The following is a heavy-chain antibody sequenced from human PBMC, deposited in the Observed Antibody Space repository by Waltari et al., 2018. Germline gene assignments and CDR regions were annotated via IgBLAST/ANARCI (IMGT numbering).Heavy chain of an antibody. CDR3: ARGRDVFANFDYNWFDP. CDR2: VNPNSGAA. Sequence: QVQLVQSGAEVLSPGAPVKVSYKASGSTFINDEINRVRQAEGQGLEWMGLVNPNSGAAAYAQKFQGRITMTWDTSISTAYMELSNLRSDDTAVLYCARGRDVFANFDYNWFDPWGQGTLVTVSS. D-gene: IGHD3-3*01. J-gene: IGHJ5*02. CDR1: GSTFINDE. V-gene: IGHV1-8*02.